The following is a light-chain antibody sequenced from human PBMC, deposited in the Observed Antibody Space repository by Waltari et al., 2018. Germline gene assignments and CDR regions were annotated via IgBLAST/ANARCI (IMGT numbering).Light chain of an antibody. CDR3: QQYYSAPYT. J-gene: IGKJ2*01. CDR2: WAS. V-gene: IGKV4-1*01. Sequence: DIVMTQSPASMAVSLGERANINCNSSQSLLYSSNNRKYLARHQQKPGQPPKQPIHWASTRDSGVPVRFSGSQSGADFTLTISGLQAGDVAIYYGQQYYSAPYTFGRRTKLQFK. CDR1: QSLLYSSNNRKY.